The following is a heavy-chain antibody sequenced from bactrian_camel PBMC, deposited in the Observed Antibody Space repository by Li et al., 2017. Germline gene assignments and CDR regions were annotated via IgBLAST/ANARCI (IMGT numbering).Heavy chain of an antibody. D-gene: IGHD2*01. CDR1: GVVYRSNC. Sequence: VQLVESGGGSVQAGGSLRLSCAASGVVYRSNCLGWFRQAPGKEREEVATIRSDLVRGESDTVYYIDSVKGRFTISRDNAKNTVYLQMNSLKSEDTALYYCATPVFGSWDYWGQGTQVTVS. CDR3: ATPVFGSWDY. CDR2: IRSDLVRGESD. J-gene: IGHJ4*01. V-gene: IGHV3S54*01.